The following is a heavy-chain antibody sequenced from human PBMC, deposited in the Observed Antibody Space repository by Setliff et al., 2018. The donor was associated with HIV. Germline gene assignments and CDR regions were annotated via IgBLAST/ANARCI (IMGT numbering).Heavy chain of an antibody. D-gene: IGHD6-19*01. Sequence: GDSLKISCEASGYTFTNYWIGWVRQMPGKGLEWMGIIYPGDSDIIYSPSFQGQVTISADKSITTAYLQWSSLKASDTAIYYCVRHRSAVAGTRIGYCYYMDVWGKGTTVTVSS. J-gene: IGHJ6*03. CDR3: VRHRSAVAGTRIGYCYYMDV. CDR1: GYTFTNYW. V-gene: IGHV5-51*01. CDR2: IYPGDSDI.